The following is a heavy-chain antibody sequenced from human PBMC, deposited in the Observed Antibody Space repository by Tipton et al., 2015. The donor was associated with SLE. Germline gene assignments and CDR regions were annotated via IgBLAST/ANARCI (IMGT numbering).Heavy chain of an antibody. CDR1: GGSISSHY. J-gene: IGHJ4*02. V-gene: IGHV4-59*11. CDR2: INYSGRT. D-gene: IGHD3-3*01. Sequence: LRLSCTVSGGSISSHYWSWIRQPPGKGLEWIGYINYSGRTNYNPSLKSRVTISVDTSKNHFSLKLRSVTAADTAVYYCARSPGDFWSGLGYWGQGTLVTVSS. CDR3: ARSPGDFWSGLGY.